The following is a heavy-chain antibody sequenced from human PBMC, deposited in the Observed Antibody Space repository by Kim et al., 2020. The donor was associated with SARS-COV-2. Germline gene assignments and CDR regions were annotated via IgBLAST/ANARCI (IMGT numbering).Heavy chain of an antibody. V-gene: IGHV4-39*01. Sequence: PTLKTRFTISVATSKNQFSLKRSSVTAADTAVYYCSRHLGSGWYRDALDIWGQGTMVTVSS. D-gene: IGHD6-19*01. J-gene: IGHJ3*02. CDR3: SRHLGSGWYRDALDI.